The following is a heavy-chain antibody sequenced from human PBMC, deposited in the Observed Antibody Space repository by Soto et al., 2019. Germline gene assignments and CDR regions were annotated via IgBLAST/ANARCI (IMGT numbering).Heavy chain of an antibody. D-gene: IGHD6-13*01. V-gene: IGHV2-70*11. CDR3: ARILGGGGSSWYGWFDP. CDR1: GFSLSTSGMC. CDR2: IDWDDDK. J-gene: IGHJ5*02. Sequence: SGPTLVNPTQTLTLTCTFSGFSLSTSGMCVSWIRQPPGKALERLARIDWDDDKYYSTSLKTRLTISKDTSKNQVVLTMTNMDPVDTATYYCARILGGGGSSWYGWFDPWGQGTLVTVSP.